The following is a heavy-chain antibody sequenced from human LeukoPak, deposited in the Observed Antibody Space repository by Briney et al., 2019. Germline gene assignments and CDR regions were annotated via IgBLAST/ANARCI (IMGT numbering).Heavy chain of an antibody. D-gene: IGHD6-13*01. J-gene: IGHJ4*02. CDR1: GGSISSSSYY. CDR2: IYYSGST. V-gene: IGHV4-39*07. Sequence: SETLSLTCTVSGGSISSSSYYWGWIRQPPGKGLEWIGSIYYSGSTYYNPSLKSRVTISVDTSKNQFSLKLSSVTAADTAVYYCARDSSSSWPDYFDYWGQGTLVTVSS. CDR3: ARDSSSSWPDYFDY.